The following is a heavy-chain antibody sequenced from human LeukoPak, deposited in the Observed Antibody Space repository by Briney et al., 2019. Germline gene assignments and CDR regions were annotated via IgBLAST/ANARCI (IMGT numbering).Heavy chain of an antibody. J-gene: IGHJ1*01. D-gene: IGHD3-10*01. V-gene: IGHV4-39*02. CDR2: ICYTRST. CDR3: ARESRLWFGELLPRPAHFQH. Sequence: SETLSLTCTVSGGSISSSSYYWGWIRQPPGKGLEWIGGICYTRSTYYNPSLKSRVTISVDTSKNQFSLKLTSVTAADTAVYYCARESRLWFGELLPRPAHFQHWGQGTLVTVSS. CDR1: GGSISSSSYY.